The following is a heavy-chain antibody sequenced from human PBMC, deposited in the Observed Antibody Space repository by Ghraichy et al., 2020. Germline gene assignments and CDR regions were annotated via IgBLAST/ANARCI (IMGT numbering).Heavy chain of an antibody. D-gene: IGHD3-10*01. CDR1: GGTFSRYA. J-gene: IGHJ6*02. CDR2: IIPILGTS. V-gene: IGHV1-69*10. CDR3: ARVRSDGSGDYYTYYYYGMDV. Sequence: SVKVTCKASGGTFSRYAINWVRQAPGQGLEWMGGIIPILGTSNYAQKFQGRVTITADKSTSTAYMELSSLRSEDTAVFYCARVRSDGSGDYYTYYYYGMDVWGQGTTVTVSS.